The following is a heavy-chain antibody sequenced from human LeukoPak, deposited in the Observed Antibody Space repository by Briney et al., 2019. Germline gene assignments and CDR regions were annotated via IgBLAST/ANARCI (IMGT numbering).Heavy chain of an antibody. CDR2: ISGSGGST. Sequence: PGGSLRLSCAASGFTVSSNYMSWVRQAPGKGLEWVSAISGSGGSTYYADSVKGRFTISRDNSKNTLYLQMNSLRAEDTAVYYCAKAILWFGEFHDAFDIWGQGTMVTVSS. CDR1: GFTVSSNY. CDR3: AKAILWFGEFHDAFDI. D-gene: IGHD3-10*01. V-gene: IGHV3-23*01. J-gene: IGHJ3*02.